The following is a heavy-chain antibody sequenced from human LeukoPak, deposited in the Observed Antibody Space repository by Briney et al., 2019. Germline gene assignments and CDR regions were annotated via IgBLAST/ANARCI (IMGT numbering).Heavy chain of an antibody. V-gene: IGHV4-38-2*02. J-gene: IGHJ4*02. CDR3: ASSPSYSVSSFDY. CDR2: IYHIATT. Sequence: SETLSLTCTVSGYSISSGYYWGGIRQPPGKGGEWIASIYHIATTYSTPSLKRRFTISVDTSKNQFSLKLSSVTAADTAVYYCASSPSYSVSSFDYWGQGPLVTVS. CDR1: GYSISSGYY. D-gene: IGHD2-21*01.